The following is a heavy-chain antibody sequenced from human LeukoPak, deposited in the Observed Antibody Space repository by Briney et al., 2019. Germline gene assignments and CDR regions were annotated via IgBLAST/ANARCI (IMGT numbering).Heavy chain of an antibody. CDR3: ARNDYLQD. V-gene: IGHV3-74*01. CDR2: IKNDGSST. Sequence: GGSLRLSCAASGFTFSSYWMHWVRQVPGKGLVWVSRIKNDGSSTSYADSVKGRFTISRDNAKNTLYLQMNSLRPEDTAIYYCARNDYLQDWGQGTLITVPS. CDR1: GFTFSSYW. J-gene: IGHJ1*01.